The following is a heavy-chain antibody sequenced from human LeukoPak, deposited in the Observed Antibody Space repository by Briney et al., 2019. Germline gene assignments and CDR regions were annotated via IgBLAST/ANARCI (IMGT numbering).Heavy chain of an antibody. CDR3: ARDEGFDI. Sequence: ASVKVSCKASGGTLSTDAISWVRQGPGQGLEWMGGIVPIFGRTDYAQKFQGRLTITTDGSTSTVYMELRSLTSGDTAVYYCARDEGFDIWGQGTMVTVSS. CDR2: IVPIFGRT. CDR1: GGTLSTDA. J-gene: IGHJ3*02. V-gene: IGHV1-69*05.